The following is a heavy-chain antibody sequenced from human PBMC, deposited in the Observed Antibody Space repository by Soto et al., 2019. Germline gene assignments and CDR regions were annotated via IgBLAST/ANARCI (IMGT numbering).Heavy chain of an antibody. Sequence: SVKVSCKASGGTFSSYAISWVRQAPGQGLEWMGGIIPIFGTANYAQKFQGRVTITADESTSTAYMELSSLRSEDTAVYYCATPELYCSSTSCYGLYYYYGMDVWGQ. CDR1: GGTFSSYA. CDR3: ATPELYCSSTSCYGLYYYYGMDV. D-gene: IGHD2-2*01. CDR2: IIPIFGTA. V-gene: IGHV1-69*13. J-gene: IGHJ6*02.